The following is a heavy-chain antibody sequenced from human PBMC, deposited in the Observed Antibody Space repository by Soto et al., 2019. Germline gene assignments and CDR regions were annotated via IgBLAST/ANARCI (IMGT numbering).Heavy chain of an antibody. CDR2: IYHSGST. D-gene: IGHD3-10*01. V-gene: IGHV4-39*07. CDR1: GGSISSSSYY. CDR3: ARGYYYVSGSYSVPGYYYGMDV. Sequence: SETLSLTCSVSGGSISSSSYYWGWIRQPPGKGLEWIGYIYHSGSTYYNPSLKSRVTISVDRSRNQFSLKLSSVTAADTAVYYCARGYYYVSGSYSVPGYYYGMDVWGQGTTVTVSS. J-gene: IGHJ6*02.